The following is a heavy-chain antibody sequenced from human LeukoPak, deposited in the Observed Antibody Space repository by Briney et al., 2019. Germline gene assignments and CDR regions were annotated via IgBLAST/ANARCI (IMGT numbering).Heavy chain of an antibody. Sequence: GGSLRLSCAASGFTFSSYEMNWVRQAPGKGLEWVSYISSSGSTIYYADSVKGRFTISRDNAKNSLYLQMNSLRVEDTAVYYCARREGATWGFDYWGQGTLVTVSS. V-gene: IGHV3-48*03. CDR3: ARREGATWGFDY. CDR1: GFTFSSYE. CDR2: ISSSGSTI. D-gene: IGHD1-26*01. J-gene: IGHJ4*02.